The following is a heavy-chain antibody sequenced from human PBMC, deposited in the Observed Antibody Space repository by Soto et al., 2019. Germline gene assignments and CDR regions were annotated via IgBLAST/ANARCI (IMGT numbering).Heavy chain of an antibody. J-gene: IGHJ4*02. D-gene: IGHD2-2*01. Sequence: EVQVVESGGGLVQPGGSLRLSCAASGFSVTNNYMNWVRQAPGKGLEWVSIIDIGGNTYYADSVKDRFTISRDNSRNTXXLHMDGLRGEDTAVYYCARGRGSTGYLGREHYFDYWGQGTLVTVSP. CDR1: GFSVTNNY. CDR2: IDIGGNT. CDR3: ARGRGSTGYLGREHYFDY. V-gene: IGHV3-66*01.